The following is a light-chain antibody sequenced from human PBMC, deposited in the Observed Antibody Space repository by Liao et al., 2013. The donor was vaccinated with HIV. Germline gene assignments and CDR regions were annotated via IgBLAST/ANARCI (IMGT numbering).Light chain of an antibody. CDR2: QDA. CDR3: QAWDSSTAV. J-gene: IGLJ1*01. CDR1: ELGDKY. V-gene: IGLV3-1*01. Sequence: SYELTQPPSVSVSPGQTASIPCSGDELGDKYACWYQQKPGQSPVLVIYQDAKRPSGIPERFSGSNSGNTATLTISGTQAMDEADYYCQAWDSSTAVFGRGTKVYVL.